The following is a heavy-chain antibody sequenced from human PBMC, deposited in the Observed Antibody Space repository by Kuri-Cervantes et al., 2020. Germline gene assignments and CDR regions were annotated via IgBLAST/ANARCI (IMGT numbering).Heavy chain of an antibody. Sequence: AAVKVSCKASGYTFTGYYMHWVRQAPGQGLEWMGWINPNSGGTNYAQKFQGRVTMTRDTSISTAYMELSRLRSGDTAVYYCARSPPKTDVIRFLVWLTLRAFDIWGQGTMVTVSS. CDR3: ARSPPKTDVIRFLVWLTLRAFDI. CDR1: GYTFTGYY. J-gene: IGHJ3*02. D-gene: IGHD3-3*01. CDR2: INPNSGGT. V-gene: IGHV1-2*02.